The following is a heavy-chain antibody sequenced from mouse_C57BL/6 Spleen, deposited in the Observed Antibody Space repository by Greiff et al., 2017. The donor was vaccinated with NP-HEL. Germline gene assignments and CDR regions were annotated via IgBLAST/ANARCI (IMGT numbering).Heavy chain of an antibody. CDR1: GYTFTSYW. CDR2: IHPNSGST. V-gene: IGHV1-64*01. D-gene: IGHD1-1*01. Sequence: QVQLKQPGAELVKPGASVKLSCKASGYTFTSYWMHWVKQRPGQGLEWIGMIHPNSGSTNYNEKFKSKATLTVDKSSSTAYMQLSSLTSEDSAVYYCARHGSSLWYFDVWGTGTTVTVSS. CDR3: ARHGSSLWYFDV. J-gene: IGHJ1*03.